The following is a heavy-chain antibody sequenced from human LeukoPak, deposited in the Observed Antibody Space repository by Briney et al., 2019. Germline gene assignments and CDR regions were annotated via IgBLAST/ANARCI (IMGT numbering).Heavy chain of an antibody. D-gene: IGHD6-13*01. CDR1: GGSFSGYY. J-gene: IGHJ4*02. V-gene: IGHV4-34*01. CDR3: ASGTIAAAAR. Sequence: PSETLSLTCAVYGGSFSGYYWSWIRQPPGKGLEWIGEINHSGSTNYNPSLKSRVTISVDTSKNQFSLKLSSVTAADTAVYYCASGTIAAAARWGQGTLVTVSS. CDR2: INHSGST.